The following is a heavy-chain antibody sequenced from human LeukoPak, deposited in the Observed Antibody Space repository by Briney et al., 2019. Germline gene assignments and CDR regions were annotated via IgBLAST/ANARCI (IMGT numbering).Heavy chain of an antibody. CDR3: ARGGIQVSGIDEFDY. Sequence: GGSLRLSCAASGFTFIDYDMHWVRQVIGKGLEWVSAIGIRGDTHHSGSVKGRFTISRENAESSLYLQMNSLRAENTAVYYCARGGIQVSGIDEFDYWGQGTLVTVSS. CDR1: GFTFIDYD. CDR2: IGIRGDT. D-gene: IGHD6-19*01. J-gene: IGHJ4*02. V-gene: IGHV3-13*01.